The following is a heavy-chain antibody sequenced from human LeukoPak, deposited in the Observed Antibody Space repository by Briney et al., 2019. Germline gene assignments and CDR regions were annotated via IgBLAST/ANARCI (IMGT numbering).Heavy chain of an antibody. CDR3: AVENFYDTSGYSKAFDY. D-gene: IGHD3-22*01. J-gene: IGHJ4*02. Sequence: ASVKVSCKTSGYTFTVKFLHWLRQAPGQGLEWMAGIEPNSGGAVYGQNFRGWVTVTRDTSVSTAYMELSRLRSDDTAVYYCAVENFYDTSGYSKAFDYWGQGTLVTVSS. CDR2: IEPNSGGA. CDR1: GYTFTVKF. V-gene: IGHV1-2*04.